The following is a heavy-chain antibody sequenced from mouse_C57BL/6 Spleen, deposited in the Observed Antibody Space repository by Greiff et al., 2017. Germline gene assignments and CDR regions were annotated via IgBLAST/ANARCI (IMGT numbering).Heavy chain of an antibody. CDR2: IWRGGST. V-gene: IGHV2-5*01. CDR1: GFSLTSYG. Sequence: VKLVESGPGLVQPSQSLSITCTVSGFSLTSYGVHWVRQSPGKGLEWLGVIWRGGSTDYNAAFMSRLSITKDNSKSQVFFKMNSLQADVTAIYYCAKKGYYGNYVEDAMDYWGQGTSVTVSS. CDR3: AKKGYYGNYVEDAMDY. D-gene: IGHD2-1*01. J-gene: IGHJ4*01.